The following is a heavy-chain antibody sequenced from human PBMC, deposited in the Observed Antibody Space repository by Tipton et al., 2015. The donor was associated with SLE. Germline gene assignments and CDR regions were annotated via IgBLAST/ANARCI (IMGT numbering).Heavy chain of an antibody. Sequence: TLSLTCTVSGGSISSSSYFWGWIRQPPGKGLEWIGSIYYSGSTYYNASLKSRVTISVDTSKNQFSLKLSSVTAADTAVYYCARGRSSGWYAVFDYWGQGTLVTVSS. V-gene: IGHV4-39*07. CDR3: ARGRSSGWYAVFDY. J-gene: IGHJ4*02. D-gene: IGHD6-19*01. CDR2: IYYSGST. CDR1: GGSISSSSYF.